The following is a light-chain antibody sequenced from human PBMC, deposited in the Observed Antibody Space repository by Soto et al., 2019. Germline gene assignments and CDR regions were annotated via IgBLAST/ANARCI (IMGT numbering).Light chain of an antibody. CDR1: HYISDY. CDR3: QQYDNVPLT. Sequence: VHMTHSPSSLCASLGEIVTITFQASHYISDYLNWYQHKPGEAPKLLIYDASKLEAGVPSRFSGRGSGTDFTFSISSLQPEDIATYYCQQYDNVPLTFGGGTKVDIK. J-gene: IGKJ4*01. CDR2: DAS. V-gene: IGKV1-33*01.